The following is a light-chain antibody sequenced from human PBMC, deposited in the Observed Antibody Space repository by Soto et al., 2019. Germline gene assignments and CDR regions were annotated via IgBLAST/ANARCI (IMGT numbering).Light chain of an antibody. Sequence: EIVMTQSRSTLSVSPGERATLSCRASQTVSSNLAWYQQKPGQAPRLLIYGASTRATGLPARFSGSGSGTEFTLTISSLQSEDFAVYYCQQYNNWPLTFGQGTKVEIK. V-gene: IGKV3-15*01. J-gene: IGKJ1*01. CDR2: GAS. CDR3: QQYNNWPLT. CDR1: QTVSSN.